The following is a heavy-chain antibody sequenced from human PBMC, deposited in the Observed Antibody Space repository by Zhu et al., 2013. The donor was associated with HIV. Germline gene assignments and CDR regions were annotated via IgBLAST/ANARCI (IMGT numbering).Heavy chain of an antibody. Sequence: GAEVKKPGATVKISCKISGYTFTDYCMHWVQQAPGKGLEWMGLVDPEDGETIYAEKFQGRVTITADTSTDTAYMELSSLRSEDTAVYYCTTGGIPYNMDVWGQGTTVTVSS. CDR3: TTGGIPYNMDV. J-gene: IGHJ6*02. CDR1: GYTFTDYC. CDR2: VDPEDGET. V-gene: IGHV1-69-2*01. D-gene: IGHD1-1*01.